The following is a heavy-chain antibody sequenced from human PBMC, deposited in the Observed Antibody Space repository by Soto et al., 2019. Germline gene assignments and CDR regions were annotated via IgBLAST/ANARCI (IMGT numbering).Heavy chain of an antibody. V-gene: IGHV1-69*06. D-gene: IGHD3-3*01. CDR2: IIPIFPTP. J-gene: IGHJ6*02. CDR3: ARDLSAVKRFESFKYYRMDV. Sequence: QVQLMQSGAEVRKPGSSVTVSFKASGGTFSSNPISWVRQAPGQGLEWMGGIIPIFPTPHYARRFLDRVTLTADRSTHTAYMELTGLTSEDTAIYYCARDLSAVKRFESFKYYRMDVWGQGTTVTVS. CDR1: GGTFSSNP.